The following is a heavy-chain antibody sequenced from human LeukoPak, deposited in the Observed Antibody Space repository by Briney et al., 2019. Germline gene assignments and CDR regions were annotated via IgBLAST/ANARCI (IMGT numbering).Heavy chain of an antibody. D-gene: IGHD1-26*01. J-gene: IGHJ4*02. CDR1: GGSISSSPYY. CDR3: ARLVGAATDPFDY. CDR2: IYYSGTT. V-gene: IGHV4-39*01. Sequence: SETLSLTCSASGGSISSSPYYWGWIRQPPGKGLEWIGTIYYSGTTYYNPSLKSRVTISVDTSKNQFSLKLSSVTAADTALYYCARLVGAATDPFDYWGQGTLVTVSS.